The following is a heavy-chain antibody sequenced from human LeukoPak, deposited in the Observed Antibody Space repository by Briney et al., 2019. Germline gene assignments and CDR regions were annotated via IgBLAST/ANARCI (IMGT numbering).Heavy chain of an antibody. D-gene: IGHD6-13*01. J-gene: IGHJ5*02. Sequence: SETLSLTCTVSGGSISSGDYYWSWIRQPPGKGLEWIGYIYYSGSTYYNPSLKSRVTTSIDTSKDQFSLKMSSVAAADTAVYYCVREVKGYGSSWYQNWFDPWGQGTLVTVSS. CDR3: VREVKGYGSSWYQNWFDP. CDR2: IYYSGST. CDR1: GGSISSGDYY. V-gene: IGHV4-30-4*01.